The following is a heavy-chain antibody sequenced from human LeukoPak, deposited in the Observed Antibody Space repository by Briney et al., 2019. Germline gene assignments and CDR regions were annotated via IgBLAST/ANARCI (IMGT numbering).Heavy chain of an antibody. CDR3: ARGLWRDDKYYFDY. D-gene: IGHD5-18*01. CDR1: GGSFSGYY. Sequence: SETLSLTCAVYGGSFSGYYWSWIRQPPGKGREWIGYIYYSGSTNYNPSLKSRVTISVDTSKNQFSLKLSSVTAADTAVYYCARGLWRDDKYYFDYWGQGTLVTVSS. CDR2: IYYSGST. J-gene: IGHJ4*02. V-gene: IGHV4-59*01.